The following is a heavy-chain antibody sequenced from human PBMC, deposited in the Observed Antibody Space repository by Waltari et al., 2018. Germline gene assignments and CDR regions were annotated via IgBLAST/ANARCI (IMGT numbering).Heavy chain of an antibody. CDR1: GFTFSFYS. V-gene: IGHV3-30*04. CDR2: ILYDGMKT. D-gene: IGHD3-22*01. Sequence: VQMVESGGGVVQPGRSLRHSWVAVGFTFSFYSIHWVRQAPGKGLEWVAFILYDGMKTYNADSVEGRFTISRDNSHNTLYLQMNSLRTEDTAVYYCARGCYFDSGGYTTFAYWGQGTLVTVSS. CDR3: ARGCYFDSGGYTTFAY. J-gene: IGHJ4*02.